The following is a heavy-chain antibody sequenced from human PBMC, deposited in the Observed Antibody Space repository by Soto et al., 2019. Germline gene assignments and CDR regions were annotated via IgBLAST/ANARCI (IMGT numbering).Heavy chain of an antibody. CDR3: ARDRGRVAVASYGMDV. CDR2: IIPIFGTA. J-gene: IGHJ6*02. D-gene: IGHD6-19*01. CDR1: GGTFSSYA. V-gene: IGHV1-69*01. Sequence: QVQLVQSGAEVKKPGSSVKVSCKASGGTFSSYAISWVRQAPGQGLEWMGGIIPIFGTANYAQKFQGRVTITAAESTSTAYMELSSLRSEDTAVYYCARDRGRVAVASYGMDVWGQGTTVTVSS.